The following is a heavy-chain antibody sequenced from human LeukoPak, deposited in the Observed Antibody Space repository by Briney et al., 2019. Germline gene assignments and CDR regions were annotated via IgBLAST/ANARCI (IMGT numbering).Heavy chain of an antibody. D-gene: IGHD2-21*02. V-gene: IGHV4-39*07. CDR1: GASISSSTDY. CDR3: ASLTGLVVTAMSQDAFDI. Sequence: SETLSLTCTVSGASISSSTDYWGWIRQPPGKGLEWIANIYYSGSTYYNPSLKSRVTISVDTSKNQFSLKLSSVTAADTAVYYCASLTGLVVTAMSQDAFDIWGQGTMVTVSS. J-gene: IGHJ3*02. CDR2: IYYSGST.